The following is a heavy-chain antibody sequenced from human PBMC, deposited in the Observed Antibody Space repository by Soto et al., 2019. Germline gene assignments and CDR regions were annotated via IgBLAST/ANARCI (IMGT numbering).Heavy chain of an antibody. CDR2: IYYSGST. V-gene: IGHV4-59*01. CDR3: ARDILKYSSEFDYYYYYYMDV. Sequence: SETLSLTCTVSGGSISSYYWSWIRQPPGKGLEWIGYIYYSGSTNYNPSLKSRVTISVDTSKNQFSLKLSSVTAADTAVYYCARDILKYSSEFDYYYYYYMDVWGRGTTVTVSS. J-gene: IGHJ6*03. CDR1: GGSISSYY. D-gene: IGHD6-25*01.